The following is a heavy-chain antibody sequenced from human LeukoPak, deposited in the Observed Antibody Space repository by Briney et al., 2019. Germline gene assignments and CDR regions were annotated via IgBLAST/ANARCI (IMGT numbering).Heavy chain of an antibody. D-gene: IGHD2-2*02. J-gene: IGHJ3*02. Sequence: ASVKVSCKASGYTFTSYSINWVRQAPGQGLEWMAWISAYYGNTNYAQKFQGRVTLTRDTSTSTAYMELRSLRSDDTAVYFCARGMSGYTEDPFDIWGQGTVVTVSS. CDR2: ISAYYGNT. CDR1: GYTFTSYS. V-gene: IGHV1-18*01. CDR3: ARGMSGYTEDPFDI.